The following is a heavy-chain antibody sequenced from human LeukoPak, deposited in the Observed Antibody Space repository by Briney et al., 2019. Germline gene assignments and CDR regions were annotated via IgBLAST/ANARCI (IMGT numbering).Heavy chain of an antibody. D-gene: IGHD5-24*01. CDR1: GFTFSSYA. V-gene: IGHV3-23*01. CDR3: AKEELKMATITGSDN. CDR2: ISWSGGST. J-gene: IGHJ4*02. Sequence: GGSLRLSCAASGFTFSSYAMSWVRQAPGKGLEWVSGISWSGGSTYYGDSVKSRFTISRDKSKNPLYLQMNNLRAEDTAVYYCAKEELKMATITGSDNWGQGTLVTVSS.